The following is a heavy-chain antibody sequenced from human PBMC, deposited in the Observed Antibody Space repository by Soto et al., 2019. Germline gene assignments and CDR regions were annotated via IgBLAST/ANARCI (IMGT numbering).Heavy chain of an antibody. CDR3: ARGTSVVAGVGYFAY. J-gene: IGHJ4*02. V-gene: IGHV1-69*13. Sequence: SVKVSCKASGGTFSSYAISWVRQAPGQGLEWMGGIIPIFGTANYAQKFQGRVTITADESTSTAYMELSSLRSEDTAVYYCARGTSVVAGVGYFAYWGQGTLVTVSS. CDR1: GGTFSSYA. CDR2: IIPIFGTA. D-gene: IGHD6-19*01.